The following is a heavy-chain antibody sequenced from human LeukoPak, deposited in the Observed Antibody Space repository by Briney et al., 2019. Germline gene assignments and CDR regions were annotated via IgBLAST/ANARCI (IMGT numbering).Heavy chain of an antibody. CDR1: GYTFTGYY. V-gene: IGHV1-2*02. J-gene: IGHJ4*02. CDR2: INPNSGGT. CDR3: ARGHLTMVRGVNPLYY. D-gene: IGHD3-10*01. Sequence: ASVKVSCKASGYTFTGYYMHWVRQAPGQGLEWMGWINPNSGGTNYAQKFQGRVTMTRDTSISTAYMELSRLRSDDTAVYYCARGHLTMVRGVNPLYYWGQGTLVTVSS.